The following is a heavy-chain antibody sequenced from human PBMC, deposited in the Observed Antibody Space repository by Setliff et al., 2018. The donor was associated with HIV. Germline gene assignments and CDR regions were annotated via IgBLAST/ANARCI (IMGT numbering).Heavy chain of an antibody. CDR2: IYTSGST. CDR1: GGSISSYY. J-gene: IGHJ4*02. D-gene: IGHD3-22*01. V-gene: IGHV4-4*09. CDR3: ARGLSFYDPGGFDY. Sequence: PSETLSLTCTVSGGSISSYYWSWIRQPPGKGLEWIEYIYTSGSTNYNPSLKSRVTISVDTSKNQFSLKLSSVTAADTAVYYCARGLSFYDPGGFDYWGQGTLVTVSS.